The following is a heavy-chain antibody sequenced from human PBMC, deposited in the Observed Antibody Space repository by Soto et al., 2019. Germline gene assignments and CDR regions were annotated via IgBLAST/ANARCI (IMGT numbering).Heavy chain of an antibody. D-gene: IGHD3-22*01. V-gene: IGHV4-39*01. J-gene: IGHJ3*02. CDR3: ARNVSIEEGRQVFDI. CDR1: GGSIISYSDY. CDR2: IYYSGST. Sequence: QLQLQESGPGLVKPSETLSLTCTVSGGSIISYSDYWGWIRQPPGKGLEWIGSIYYSGSTHYNPSLKSRVTISVDTSKNQFSLKVGSVTAADTAVYYCARNVSIEEGRQVFDIWGQGTLVTVSS.